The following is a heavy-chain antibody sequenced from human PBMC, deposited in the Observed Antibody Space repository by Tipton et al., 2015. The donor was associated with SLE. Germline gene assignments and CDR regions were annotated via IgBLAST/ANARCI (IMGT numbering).Heavy chain of an antibody. D-gene: IGHD3-22*01. J-gene: IGHJ6*03. CDR3: ARVPTYYYDSSGYYYNYYYYYMDV. Sequence: TLSLTCAVYRGSFSGYYWSWIRQPPGKGLEWIGEINHSGSTNYNPSLKSRVTISVDTSKNQFSLKLSSVTAADTAVYYCARVPTYYYDSSGYYYNYYYYYMDVWGKGTTVTVSS. V-gene: IGHV4-34*01. CDR2: INHSGST. CDR1: RGSFSGYY.